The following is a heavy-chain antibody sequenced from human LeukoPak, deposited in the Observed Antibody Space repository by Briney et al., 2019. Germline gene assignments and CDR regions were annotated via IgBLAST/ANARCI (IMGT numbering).Heavy chain of an antibody. D-gene: IGHD1-7*01. J-gene: IGHJ5*02. CDR1: GYRFTTYW. V-gene: IGHV5-51*01. CDR2: IYPGDSDT. CDR3: AIGTTSSGTGWFYP. Sequence: KVSCKGSGYRFTTYWIGCVRQMPGKGLEWMGIIYPGDSDTRYSPSFQGQVTIPADKSISTAYLQWSILKASDTAMYYCAIGTTSSGTGWFYPWLQGTLVTVSS.